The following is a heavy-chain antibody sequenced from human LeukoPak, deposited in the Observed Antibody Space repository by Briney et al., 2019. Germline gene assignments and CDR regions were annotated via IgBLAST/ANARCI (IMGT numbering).Heavy chain of an antibody. CDR3: ARDRVVGLGIDNAFDI. D-gene: IGHD2-15*01. J-gene: IGHJ3*02. Sequence: SVKVSCKASGGTFSSYAISWVRQAPGQGLEWMGGIIPVFGTANYAQKFQGRVTITADESTSTAHMELSSLRSEDTAVYYCARDRVVGLGIDNAFDIWGHRTMVTVSS. CDR2: IIPVFGTA. V-gene: IGHV1-69*13. CDR1: GGTFSSYA.